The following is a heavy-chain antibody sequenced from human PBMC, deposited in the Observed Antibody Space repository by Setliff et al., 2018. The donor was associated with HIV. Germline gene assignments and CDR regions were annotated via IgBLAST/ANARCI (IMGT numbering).Heavy chain of an antibody. CDR2: IYYSGST. J-gene: IGHJ5*02. V-gene: IGHV4-59*11. CDR3: AGCITGTTHWFDP. CDR1: GGSISSHY. D-gene: IGHD1-20*01. Sequence: TLSLTCTVSGGSISSHYWSWIRQPPGKRLEWIGYIYYSGSTNYNPSLKSRVTISVDTSKNQFSLKLSSVTAADTAVYYCAGCITGTTHWFDPWGQGTLVTVSS.